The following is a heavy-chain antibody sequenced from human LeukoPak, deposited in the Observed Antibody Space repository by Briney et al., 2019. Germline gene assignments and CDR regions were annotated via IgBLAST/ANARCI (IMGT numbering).Heavy chain of an antibody. CDR2: IYYSGST. V-gene: IGHV4-61*08. J-gene: IGHJ4*02. D-gene: IGHD6-19*01. CDR1: GGSISSGGYY. Sequence: KTSETLSLTCTVSGGSISSGGYYWSWIRQPPGKGLEWIGYIYYSGSTNYNPSLKSRVTISVDTSKNQFSLKLSSVTAADTAVYYCARDLAYSSGRFDYWGQGTLVTVSS. CDR3: ARDLAYSSGRFDY.